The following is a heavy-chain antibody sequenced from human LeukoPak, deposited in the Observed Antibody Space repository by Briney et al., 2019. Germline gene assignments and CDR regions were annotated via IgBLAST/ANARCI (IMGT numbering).Heavy chain of an antibody. CDR3: ARSYGGNPGVFDY. D-gene: IGHD4-23*01. V-gene: IGHV4-59*01. Sequence: SETLSLTCSVSGGSISSYYWSWIRQPPGKGLEWIGYIYYSGGTSYSPSLKSRVTISVDTSKSQFSLKLSSVTAADTATYYCARSYGGNPGVFDYWSQGTLVTVSS. CDR2: IYYSGGT. J-gene: IGHJ4*02. CDR1: GGSISSYY.